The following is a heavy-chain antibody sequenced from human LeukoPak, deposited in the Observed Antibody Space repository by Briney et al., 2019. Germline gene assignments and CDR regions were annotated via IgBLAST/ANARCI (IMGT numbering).Heavy chain of an antibody. CDR1: GFTVSSIH. V-gene: IGHV3-53*01. D-gene: IGHD3-22*01. CDR2: TYTGGNS. J-gene: IGHJ3*02. CDR3: ARGGRGSAAVVAPRSFDI. Sequence: PGGSLRLSCAASGFTVSSIHMVWVRRAPGKGLEWVSVTYTGGNSYYADSVKGRFIISGDISKTTLYFQMNSLRAEDSALYYCARGGRGSAAVVAPRSFDIWGQGTMVTVSS.